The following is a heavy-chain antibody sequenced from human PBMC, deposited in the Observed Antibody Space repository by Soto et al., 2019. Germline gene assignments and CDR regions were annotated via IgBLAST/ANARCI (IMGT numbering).Heavy chain of an antibody. Sequence: QITLKESGPTLVKPTQTLTLTCTFSGVSLSTSGVGVGWIRQPPGKALEWLALIYWDDDKRYSPSLKSRLTMTKDTSKSQVVLTMTNMDPVDTATDYCAATRGFLWFGVYMDVWGKWTTVTVSS. J-gene: IGHJ6*03. CDR2: IYWDDDK. D-gene: IGHD3-10*01. V-gene: IGHV2-5*02. CDR1: GVSLSTSGVG. CDR3: AATRGFLWFGVYMDV.